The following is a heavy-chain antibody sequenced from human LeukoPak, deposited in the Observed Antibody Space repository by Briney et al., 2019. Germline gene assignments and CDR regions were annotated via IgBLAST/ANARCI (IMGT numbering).Heavy chain of an antibody. V-gene: IGHV1-2*02. Sequence: ASVKVSCKASGYTFTSYHMHWVRQAPGQGLEWMGWINPNSGGTNYAQKLQGRVTMTTDTSTSTAYMELRSLRSDDTAVYYCARALYPYDYDSSGYPDYWGQGTLVTVSS. CDR2: INPNSGGT. CDR3: ARALYPYDYDSSGYPDY. CDR1: GYTFTSYH. D-gene: IGHD3-22*01. J-gene: IGHJ4*02.